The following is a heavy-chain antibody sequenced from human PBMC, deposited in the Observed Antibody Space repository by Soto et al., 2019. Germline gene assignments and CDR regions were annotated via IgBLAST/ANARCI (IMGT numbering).Heavy chain of an antibody. J-gene: IGHJ3*02. V-gene: IGHV3-30-3*01. D-gene: IGHD6-19*01. CDR3: ANLGVAVAGRSDAFDI. CDR2: ISYDGTNK. Sequence: GGSLRLSCAASGFSFSISPMHWVRQAPGKGPEWVALISYDGTNKFYADSVKGRFTISRDNSKSTLYLQMNSLRAEDTAVYYCANLGVAVAGRSDAFDIWGQGTMVTVSS. CDR1: GFSFSISP.